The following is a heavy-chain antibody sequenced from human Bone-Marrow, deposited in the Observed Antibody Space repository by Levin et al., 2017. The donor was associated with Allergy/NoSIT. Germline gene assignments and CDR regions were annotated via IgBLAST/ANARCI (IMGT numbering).Heavy chain of an antibody. CDR2: IRTRGDGGAA. CDR3: ATDLGSSRASGYAYPNF. V-gene: IGHV3-15*07. Sequence: GGSLRLSCAASGFRFYDAWMNWVRQAPGKGLEWVGRIRTRGDGGAADYTAPVKGRFTISRDDSENTLYLQMTSLRVEDTAVYYCATDLGSSRASGYAYPNFWGQGTLVVVSS. J-gene: IGHJ4*02. D-gene: IGHD3-22*01. CDR1: GFRFYDAW.